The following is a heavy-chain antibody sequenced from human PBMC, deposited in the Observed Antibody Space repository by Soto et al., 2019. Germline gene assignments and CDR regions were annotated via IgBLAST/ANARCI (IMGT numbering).Heavy chain of an antibody. V-gene: IGHV1-69*06. D-gene: IGHD3-10*02. J-gene: IGHJ3*02. Sequence: QEQLVPSGTEVKKPGSSVKVSCKASGDTFKSHAISWVRQAPGQGLEWMGVIIPIFVTTNYAQKFRGRVTITSAKSTNIAYMEMSSLRSEDWAVYYCARDTAELYYSVPSGAFDIWGQGTMLTVSS. CDR2: IIPIFVTT. CDR3: ARDTAELYYSVPSGAFDI. CDR1: GDTFKSHA.